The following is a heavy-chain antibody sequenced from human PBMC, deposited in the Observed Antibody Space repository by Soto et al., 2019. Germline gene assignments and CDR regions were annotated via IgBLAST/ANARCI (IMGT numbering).Heavy chain of an antibody. CDR2: ISYDGSDK. CDR1: GFSLINYG. J-gene: IGHJ4*02. V-gene: IGHV3-30*18. D-gene: IGHD1-26*01. CDR3: AKAVSGSNFDY. Sequence: QVELVESGGGVVQPGKSLRLSCSASGFSLINYGIHWLRQAPGKGLEWVAYISYDGSDKSYADFVEGRFTISRDTSKNTLYLQMNSLRTEDTALYYCAKAVSGSNFDYWGQGTLVTVSS.